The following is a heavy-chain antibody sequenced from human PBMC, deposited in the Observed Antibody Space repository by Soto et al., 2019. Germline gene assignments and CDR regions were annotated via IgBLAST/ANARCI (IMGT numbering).Heavy chain of an antibody. Sequence: QITLKESGPTLVKPTQTLTLTCTFSGFSLSTSGVGVGWIRQPPGKALEWLAVIYWDDDKRYSPSLKSRLTITKDTSKNQVVLTLTNVDTVDTATYYCARGGWTTYYSPFFDYWGQGTLVTSPQ. CDR2: IYWDDDK. J-gene: IGHJ4*02. D-gene: IGHD3-10*01. V-gene: IGHV2-5*02. CDR3: ARGGWTTYYSPFFDY. CDR1: GFSLSTSGVG.